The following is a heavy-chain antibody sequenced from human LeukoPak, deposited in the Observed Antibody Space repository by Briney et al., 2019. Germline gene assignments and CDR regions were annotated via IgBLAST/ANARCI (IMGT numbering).Heavy chain of an antibody. V-gene: IGHV3-30*14. Sequence: GGSLRLSCAASGFTFSSYAMHWVRQAPGKGLEWVAVISYDGSNKYYADSVKGRFTISRDNSKNTLHLQMNSLRAEDTAVYYCKKGSGGLPYDAFDIWGQGTMVTVSS. CDR1: GFTFSSYA. CDR2: ISYDGSNK. J-gene: IGHJ3*02. CDR3: KKGSGGLPYDAFDI. D-gene: IGHD1-26*01.